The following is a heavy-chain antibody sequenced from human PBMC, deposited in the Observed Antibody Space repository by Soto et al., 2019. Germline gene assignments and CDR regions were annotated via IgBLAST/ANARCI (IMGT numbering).Heavy chain of an antibody. Sequence: PSETLSLTCAVYGWSFSGYYWSWIRQPPGKGLEWIGEINHSGSTNYNPSLKSRVTISVDTSKNQFSLKLSSVTAADTAVYYCAIDNMVRGVKYYYYGMDVWGQGTTVTVS. V-gene: IGHV4-34*01. D-gene: IGHD3-10*01. J-gene: IGHJ6*02. CDR1: GWSFSGYY. CDR2: INHSGST. CDR3: AIDNMVRGVKYYYYGMDV.